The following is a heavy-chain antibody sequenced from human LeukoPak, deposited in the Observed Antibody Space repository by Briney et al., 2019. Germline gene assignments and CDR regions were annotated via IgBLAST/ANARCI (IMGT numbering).Heavy chain of an antibody. V-gene: IGHV3-30*02. Sequence: PGRSLRLSCAASGFSFRSFGMHWVRQAPGKGPEWVAFIRSHGSNKYYADSVKGRFTISRDNSKNTLYLQMNSLRADDTAVYYCAKAIAVAHGDYWGQGTLVTVSS. J-gene: IGHJ4*02. D-gene: IGHD6-19*01. CDR3: AKAIAVAHGDY. CDR2: IRSHGSNK. CDR1: GFSFRSFG.